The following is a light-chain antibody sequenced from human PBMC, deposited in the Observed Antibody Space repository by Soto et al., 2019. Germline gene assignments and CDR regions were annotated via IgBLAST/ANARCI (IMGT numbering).Light chain of an antibody. CDR2: GAS. CDR1: QSVSSTF. CDR3: QQYGTSPFT. J-gene: IGKJ3*01. Sequence: EIVLTQSPGTLSLSPGERVTLSCTASQSVSSTFLAWYQQKPGQAPRLLISGASSRATGIPDRFSGSGSGTDFTLTISSLEPEDFAVYYCQQYGTSPFTFGPGTKVDI. V-gene: IGKV3-20*01.